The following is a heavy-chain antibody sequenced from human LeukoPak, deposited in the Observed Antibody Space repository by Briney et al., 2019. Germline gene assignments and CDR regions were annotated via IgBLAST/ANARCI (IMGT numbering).Heavy chain of an antibody. D-gene: IGHD3-3*01. CDR2: IYYSGST. CDR1: GGSISSYY. CDR3: ARVVQRSGYYSFFYYYYMDV. V-gene: IGHV4-59*01. Sequence: ASETLSLTCTVSGGSISSYYWSWIRQPPGKGLEWIGYIYYSGSTNYNPSLKSRVTISVDTSKNRFSLKLSSVTAADTAVYYCARVVQRSGYYSFFYYYYMDVWGKGTTVTVSS. J-gene: IGHJ6*03.